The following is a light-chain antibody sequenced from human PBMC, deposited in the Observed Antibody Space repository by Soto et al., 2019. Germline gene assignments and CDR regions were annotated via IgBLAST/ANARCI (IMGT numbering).Light chain of an antibody. J-gene: IGKJ1*01. CDR1: QSVGGN. V-gene: IGKV3-15*01. CDR3: QQYTEWPHWT. Sequence: EIVMTHSPVTLSMSPGERATLSCRASQSVGGNLAWLQQKPGQAPRLLIYGASTRATGIPARFSGSGSGTYFTLTISSLQSEDFAFYYCQQYTEWPHWTVGQGPKVDIK. CDR2: GAS.